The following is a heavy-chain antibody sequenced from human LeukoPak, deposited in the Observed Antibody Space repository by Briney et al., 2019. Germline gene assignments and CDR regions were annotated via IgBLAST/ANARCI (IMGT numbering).Heavy chain of an antibody. D-gene: IGHD6-19*01. Sequence: PGGSLRLSCAASGFTFSNYGMNWVRQAPGKGLEWVSVISGSGGSTYYADSVKGRFTISRDNYNNTLYLQMNSLRAEDTAVYYCAKGSYSSGWSSVVYWGQGTLVTVSS. CDR3: AKGSYSSGWSSVVY. V-gene: IGHV3-23*01. J-gene: IGHJ4*02. CDR1: GFTFSNYG. CDR2: ISGSGGST.